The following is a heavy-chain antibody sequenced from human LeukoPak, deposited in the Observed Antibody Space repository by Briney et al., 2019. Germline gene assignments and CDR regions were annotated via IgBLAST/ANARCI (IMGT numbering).Heavy chain of an antibody. V-gene: IGHV3-33*01. CDR3: ARETGSAVGSTDFDY. D-gene: IGHD4-17*01. CDR1: GFTFSSYG. CDR2: IWYDGSNK. Sequence: GGSLRLSCAASGFTFSSYGMHWVRQAPGKGLEWVAVIWYDGSNKYYADSVKGRFTISRDNSKNTLYLQMNSLRAEDTAVYYCARETGSAVGSTDFDYWGQGTLVTVSS. J-gene: IGHJ4*02.